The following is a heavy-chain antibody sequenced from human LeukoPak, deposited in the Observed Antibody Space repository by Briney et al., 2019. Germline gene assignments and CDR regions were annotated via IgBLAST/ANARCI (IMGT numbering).Heavy chain of an antibody. D-gene: IGHD2-2*02. Sequence: PGGSLRLSCAASGFTCSDYYMSWIRQAPGKGLEWVSYISSSGSTIYYADSVKGRFTISRDNAKNSLYLQMNSLRAEDTAVYYCARVVPAAIQGIFDYWGQGTLVTVSS. CDR1: GFTCSDYY. CDR2: ISSSGSTI. J-gene: IGHJ4*02. V-gene: IGHV3-11*01. CDR3: ARVVPAAIQGIFDY.